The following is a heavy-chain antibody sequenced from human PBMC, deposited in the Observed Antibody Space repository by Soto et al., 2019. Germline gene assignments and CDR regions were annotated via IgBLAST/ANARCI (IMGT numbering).Heavy chain of an antibody. J-gene: IGHJ5*02. CDR3: ARVGATTWFDP. D-gene: IGHD1-26*01. CDR2: IYHSGST. CDR1: GGSISSGGYS. V-gene: IGHV4-30-2*01. Sequence: SETLSLTCAVSGGSISSGGYSWSWIRQPPGKGLEWIGYIYHSGSTYYNPSLKSRVTISVDRSKNQFSLKLSSVTAADTAVYYCARVGATTWFDPWGQENLVTVSS.